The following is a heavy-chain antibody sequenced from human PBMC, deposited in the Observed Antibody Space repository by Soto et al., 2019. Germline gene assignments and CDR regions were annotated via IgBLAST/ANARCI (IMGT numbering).Heavy chain of an antibody. CDR3: ARLRRDGYNWDY. D-gene: IGHD5-12*01. CDR1: DGSISSYY. CDR2: IYYSGST. J-gene: IGHJ4*02. Sequence: SETLSLTCTVSDGSISSYYWSWIRQPPGKGLEWIGNIYYSGSTYYNHSLKSRVTISVDTSKNQFSLKLSSVTAADTAVYYCARLRRDGYNWDYWGQGTLVTVSS. V-gene: IGHV4-59*08.